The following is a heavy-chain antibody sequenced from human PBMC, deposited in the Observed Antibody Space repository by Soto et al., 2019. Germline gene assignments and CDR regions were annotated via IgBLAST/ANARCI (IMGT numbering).Heavy chain of an antibody. V-gene: IGHV4-59*08. CDR1: GGSISSYY. J-gene: IGHJ4*02. CDR2: IYYSGST. Sequence: SETLSLTCTVSGGSISSYYWSWIRQPPGKGLEWIGYIYYSGSTNYNPSLKSRVTITVDTSKNQFSLKLSSVTAADTAVYYCARHLDTYSSSYYFDYWGQGTLVTVSS. D-gene: IGHD6-6*01. CDR3: ARHLDTYSSSYYFDY.